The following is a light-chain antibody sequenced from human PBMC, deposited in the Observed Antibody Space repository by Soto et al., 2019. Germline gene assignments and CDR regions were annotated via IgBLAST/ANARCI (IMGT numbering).Light chain of an antibody. CDR1: SSDVGGYKY. J-gene: IGLJ1*01. CDR2: EVS. CDR3: CSYAGSNNYV. Sequence: QSVLTQPPSASGSPGQSVTISCTGTSSDVGGYKYVSWFQQHPGKAPKLMICEVSKRPSGVPDRSSGSRSGNTASLTVSGLQAEDEADYYCCSYAGSNNYVFGTGTKVTVL. V-gene: IGLV2-8*01.